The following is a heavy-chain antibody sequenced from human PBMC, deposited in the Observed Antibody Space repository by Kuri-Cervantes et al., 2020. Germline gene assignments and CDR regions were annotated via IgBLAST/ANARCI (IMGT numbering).Heavy chain of an antibody. V-gene: IGHV3-64*02. CDR1: GFTFSSYA. D-gene: IGHD3-22*01. CDR3: ATGGTGDSSGYYERVY. CDR2: ISSNGGST. J-gene: IGHJ4*02. Sequence: GGSLRLSCAASGFTFSSYAMHWVRQAPGKGLEYVSAISSNGGSTYYADSVKGRFTISRDNSKNTLYLQMGSLRAEDTAVYYCATGGTGDSSGYYERVYWGQGTLVTVSS.